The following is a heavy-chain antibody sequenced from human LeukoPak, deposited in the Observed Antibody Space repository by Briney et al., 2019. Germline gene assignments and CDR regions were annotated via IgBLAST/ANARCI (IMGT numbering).Heavy chain of an antibody. J-gene: IGHJ4*02. CDR1: GFTFTYYG. V-gene: IGHV3-30*03. Sequence: GGSLRLSCAASGFTFTYYGIHWVRQAPGKGLEWVALISDDASDKYYVGSVQGRFTVSRDRSKNTVFLQMNSLRAEDTAIYYCARDSRGYIIDYWGQGTLVTVSS. D-gene: IGHD5-18*01. CDR3: ARDSRGYIIDY. CDR2: ISDDASDK.